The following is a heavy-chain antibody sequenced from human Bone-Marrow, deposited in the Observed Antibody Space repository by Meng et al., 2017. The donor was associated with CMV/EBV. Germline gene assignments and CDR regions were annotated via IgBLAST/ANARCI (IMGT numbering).Heavy chain of an antibody. CDR2: IYYTGIT. V-gene: IGHV4-59*01. CDR3: ARVGVDTAMGHFDY. J-gene: IGHJ4*02. Sequence: SETLSLTCTVSGGSISSYYWSWIRQPPGKRLEWIGYIYYTGITNYNSSLKGRVTISVDTSKNQFSLKLSSVTAADTAVYYCARVGVDTAMGHFDYWGQGTLVTVSS. CDR1: GGSISSYY. D-gene: IGHD5-18*01.